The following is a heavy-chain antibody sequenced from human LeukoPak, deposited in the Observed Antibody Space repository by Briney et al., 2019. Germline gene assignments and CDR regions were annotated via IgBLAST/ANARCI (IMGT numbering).Heavy chain of an antibody. CDR2: IIPIFGTA. V-gene: IGHV1-69*05. CDR3: ARGSYSSGWYADY. J-gene: IGHJ4*02. Sequence: GASVKVSCKASGGTFSSYAISWVRQAPGQGLEWMGRIIPIFGTANYTQKFQGRVTITTDESTSTAYMELSGLRSEDTAVYYCARGSYSSGWYADYWGQGTLVTVSS. CDR1: GGTFSSYA. D-gene: IGHD6-19*01.